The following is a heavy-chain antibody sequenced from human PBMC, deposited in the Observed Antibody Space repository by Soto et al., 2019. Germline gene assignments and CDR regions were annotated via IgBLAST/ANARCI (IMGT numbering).Heavy chain of an antibody. CDR2: IKQDGSDK. D-gene: IGHD5-12*01. CDR1: GFTFSSYW. J-gene: IGHJ4*02. Sequence: GGSLRLSCAASGFTFSSYWMNWVRQAAGKGLEWVANIKQDGSDKNYVDSVKGRFTISRDNAKNSLFLHMNTLRAEDTAVYYCSRGYSAYDWWTLPFVYWGQGTLVT. CDR3: SRGYSAYDWWTLPFVY. V-gene: IGHV3-7*03.